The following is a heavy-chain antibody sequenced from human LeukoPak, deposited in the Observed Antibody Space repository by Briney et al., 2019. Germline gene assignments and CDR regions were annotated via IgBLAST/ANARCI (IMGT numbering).Heavy chain of an antibody. J-gene: IGHJ4*02. CDR2: ISSSSSYI. Sequence: GGSLRLSCAASGFTFSSYSLNWVRQAPGKGLEWVSSISSSSSYIYYADSVKGRFTISRDNAKNLLYLQMNSLRAEDTAVYYCAREPLSGYYGYFDYWGQGTLVTVSS. CDR3: AREPLSGYYGYFDY. D-gene: IGHD3-22*01. CDR1: GFTFSSYS. V-gene: IGHV3-21*01.